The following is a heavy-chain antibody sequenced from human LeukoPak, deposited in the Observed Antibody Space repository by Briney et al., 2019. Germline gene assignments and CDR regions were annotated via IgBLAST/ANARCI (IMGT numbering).Heavy chain of an antibody. CDR3: ALMIGYCTNCVLNWFDP. V-gene: IGHV1-69*05. J-gene: IGHJ5*02. CDR1: GGTFSSYA. Sequence: GASVKVSCKASGGTFSSYAISWVRQAPGQGLEWMGGIIPIFGTANYAQKFQGRVTITTDESTSTAYMELSSLRSEDTAVYYCALMIGYCTNCVLNWFDPWGQGTLVTVSS. D-gene: IGHD2-8*01. CDR2: IIPIFGTA.